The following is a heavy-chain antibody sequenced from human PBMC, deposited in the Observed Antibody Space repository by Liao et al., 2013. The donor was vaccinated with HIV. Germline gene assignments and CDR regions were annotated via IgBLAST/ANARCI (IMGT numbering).Heavy chain of an antibody. Sequence: QVQLQESGPGLVKPSQTLSLTCTVSGGSISSGDYYWSWIRQPPGKGLECIGYIYYSGSTSYNPSLKSRVTISVDTSKNQFSLRLSSVTAADTAVYYCAGFDYSNYKFDFWGQGTLVTVSS. CDR2: IYYSGST. J-gene: IGHJ4*02. CDR1: GGSISSGDYY. D-gene: IGHD4-11*01. V-gene: IGHV4-61*08. CDR3: AGFDYSNYKFDF.